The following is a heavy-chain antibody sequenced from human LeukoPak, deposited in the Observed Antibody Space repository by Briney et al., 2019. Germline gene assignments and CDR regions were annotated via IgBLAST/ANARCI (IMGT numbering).Heavy chain of an antibody. J-gene: IGHJ5*01. D-gene: IGHD3-22*01. CDR3: AKDRPNYYESNGHYYRRDGDS. Sequence: GSLRLSCAASGFTFSIYAMSWVRQAPGKGLEWVSSTSSGGDYTYYAGSVKGRFTISRDNSKNTLYLQMNSLRAEDTATYYCAKDRPNYYESNGHYYRRDGDSWGQGTLVTVSS. CDR1: GFTFSIYA. V-gene: IGHV3-23*01. CDR2: TSSGGDYT.